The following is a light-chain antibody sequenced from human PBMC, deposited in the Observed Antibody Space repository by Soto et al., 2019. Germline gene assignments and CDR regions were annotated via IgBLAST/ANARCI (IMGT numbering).Light chain of an antibody. CDR2: GAS. CDR3: QQYNNWPA. V-gene: IGKV3-15*01. Sequence: EVVMTQSPATLTVSPGERATLSCRASESISSNLAWYQQKPGQAPRLLIYGASTRATGIPARFSGSGSGTDFTLTISSLQSEDLAVYYWQQYNNWPAFGQGTKVEIK. J-gene: IGKJ1*01. CDR1: ESISSN.